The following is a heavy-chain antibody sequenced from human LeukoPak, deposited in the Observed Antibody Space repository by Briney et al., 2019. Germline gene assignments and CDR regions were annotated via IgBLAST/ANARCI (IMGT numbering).Heavy chain of an antibody. CDR3: AKGRSQFDY. CDR2: ISGSGGST. J-gene: IGHJ4*02. Sequence: PGGSLRLSCAAPGFTFSRFWMSWVRQAPGKGLEWVSAISGSGGSTYYADSVKGRFTISRDNSKNTLYLQMNSPRAEDTAVYYCAKGRSQFDYWGQGTLVTVSS. D-gene: IGHD1-26*01. V-gene: IGHV3-23*01. CDR1: GFTFSRFW.